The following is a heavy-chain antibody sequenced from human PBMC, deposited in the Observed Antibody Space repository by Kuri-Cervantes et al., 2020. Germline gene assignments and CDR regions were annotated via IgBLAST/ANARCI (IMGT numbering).Heavy chain of an antibody. Sequence: GESLKISCAASGFTFSSYAMSWVRQAPGKGLEWVSAISGSGGSTYYADSVKGRFTISRDNSKNTLYLQMNSLRAEDTAVYYCARVKQWLADSWGQGTLVTVSS. CDR3: ARVKQWLADS. D-gene: IGHD6-19*01. CDR1: GFTFSSYA. CDR2: ISGSGGST. V-gene: IGHV3-23*01. J-gene: IGHJ4*02.